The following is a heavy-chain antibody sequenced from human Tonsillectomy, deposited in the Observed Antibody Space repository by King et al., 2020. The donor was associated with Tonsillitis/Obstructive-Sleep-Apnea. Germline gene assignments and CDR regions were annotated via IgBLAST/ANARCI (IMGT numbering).Heavy chain of an antibody. D-gene: IGHD2-15*01. CDR3: ARPRCSGGSCSRLFDY. CDR1: GYSFTSYW. Sequence: VQLVESGAEVKKPGESLKISCKGSGYSFTSYWIGWVRQMPGKGLEWMGIIYPGDSDTRYSPSFQGQVTISADKSISTAYLQWSSLKASDTAMYYCARPRCSGGSCSRLFDYWGQGTLVTVSS. CDR2: IYPGDSDT. J-gene: IGHJ4*02. V-gene: IGHV5-51*01.